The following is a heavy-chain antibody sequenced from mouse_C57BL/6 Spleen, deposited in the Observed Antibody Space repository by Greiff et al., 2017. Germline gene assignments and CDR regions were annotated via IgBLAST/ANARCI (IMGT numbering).Heavy chain of an antibody. J-gene: IGHJ1*03. CDR2: ILPSIGRT. D-gene: IGHD1-1*01. CDR1: DSEVFPIAY. V-gene: IGHV15-2*01. CDR3: ARTNYGSSYGYFDV. Sequence: QVQLQQSGSELRSPGSSVKLTCKDFDSEVFPIAYMSWVRQKPGHGFEWIGGILPSIGRTFYGGKFEDKATLDADTLSNTAYLELNSLTSEDSAIYDCARTNYGSSYGYFDVWGTGTTVTVSS.